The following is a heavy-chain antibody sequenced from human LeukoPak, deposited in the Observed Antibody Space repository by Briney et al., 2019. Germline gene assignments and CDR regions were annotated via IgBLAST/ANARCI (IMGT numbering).Heavy chain of an antibody. CDR3: ARTGGSYSFDY. CDR1: GYSISSGYY. D-gene: IGHD1-26*01. V-gene: IGHV4-38-2*02. Sequence: SETLSLTCTVSGYSISSGYYWGWIRQPPGKGLEWIGCIYHSGSTYYNPSLKSRVTISVDTSKNQFSLKLGSVTAADTAVYYCARTGGSYSFDYWGQGTLVTVSS. CDR2: IYHSGST. J-gene: IGHJ4*02.